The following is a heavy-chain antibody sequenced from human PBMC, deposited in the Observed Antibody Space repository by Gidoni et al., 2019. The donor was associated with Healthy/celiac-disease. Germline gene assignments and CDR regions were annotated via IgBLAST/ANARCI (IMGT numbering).Heavy chain of an antibody. CDR1: GYTFTSYG. CDR3: ARDPAGAVAGYYYYGMDV. J-gene: IGHJ6*02. CDR2: ISAYNGNT. Sequence: QVQLVQSGAEVKKPGASVKVSCKASGYTFTSYGISWVRQAPGQGLEWMGWISAYNGNTNYAQKLQGRVTMTTDTSTSTAYMELRILRSDDTAVYYCARDPAGAVAGYYYYGMDVWGQGTTVTVSS. D-gene: IGHD6-19*01. V-gene: IGHV1-18*01.